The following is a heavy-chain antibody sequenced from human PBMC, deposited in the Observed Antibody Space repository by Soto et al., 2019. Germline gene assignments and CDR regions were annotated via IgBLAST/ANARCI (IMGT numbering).Heavy chain of an antibody. CDR2: ISAYNGNT. Sequence: ASVKVSCKASGYTFTSYGISWVRQAPGQGLEWMGWISAYNGNTNYAQKLQGRVTMTTDTSTSTAYMELRSLRSDDTAVYYCARHQIFDYDFWRGGYYYYYGMDVWGQGTTVTVPS. D-gene: IGHD3-3*01. CDR1: GYTFTSYG. CDR3: ARHQIFDYDFWRGGYYYYYGMDV. J-gene: IGHJ6*02. V-gene: IGHV1-18*01.